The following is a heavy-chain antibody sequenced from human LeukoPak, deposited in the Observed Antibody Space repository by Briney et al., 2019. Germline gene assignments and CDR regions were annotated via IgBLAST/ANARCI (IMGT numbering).Heavy chain of an antibody. CDR1: GFTFSSYG. D-gene: IGHD4-23*01. Sequence: GSVRLSCAASGFTFSSYGMHWVRQAPGKGLGWVAVIRYDGINKYYADSVKGRFTISRDNSKNTLYLQMNSLRAEDTAVYYCAKANYGGKPPPHNIYYWGQGTLVTVSS. J-gene: IGHJ4*02. CDR2: IRYDGINK. V-gene: IGHV3-30*02. CDR3: AKANYGGKPPPHNIYY.